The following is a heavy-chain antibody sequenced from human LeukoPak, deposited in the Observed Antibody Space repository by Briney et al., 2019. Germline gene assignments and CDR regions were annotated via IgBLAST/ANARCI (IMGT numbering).Heavy chain of an antibody. V-gene: IGHV4-59*12. D-gene: IGHD3-10*01. CDR1: GGSISSYY. CDR3: ARDTYYYYGSGSYPRPDY. J-gene: IGHJ4*02. CDR2: IYYSGST. Sequence: SETLSLTCTVSGGSISSYYWSWIRQPPGKGLEWIGYIYYSGSTNYNPSLKSRVTISVDTSKNQFSLKLSSVTAADTAVYYCARDTYYYYGSGSYPRPDYWGQGTLVTVSS.